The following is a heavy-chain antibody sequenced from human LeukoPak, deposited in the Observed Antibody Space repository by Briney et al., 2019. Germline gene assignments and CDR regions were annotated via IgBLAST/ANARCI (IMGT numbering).Heavy chain of an antibody. CDR3: ANYYDSSGVFDY. CDR2: IYYSGST. J-gene: IGHJ4*02. CDR1: GGSISSGGYY. D-gene: IGHD3-22*01. V-gene: IGHV4-31*03. Sequence: SQTLSLTCTVSGGSISSGGYYWSWIRQHPGKGPEWIGYIYYSGSTYYNPSLKSRVTISVDTSKNQFSLKLSSVTAADTAVYYCANYYDSSGVFDYWGQGTLVTVSS.